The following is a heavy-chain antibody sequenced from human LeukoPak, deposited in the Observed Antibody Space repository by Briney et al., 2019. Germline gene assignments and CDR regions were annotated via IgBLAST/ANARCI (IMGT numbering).Heavy chain of an antibody. Sequence: ASVKISCKVSGYTFTDYYMHWVRQAPGQGLEWMGWINPNSGGTNYAQKFQGRVTMTRDTSISTAYMELSRLRSGDTAVYYCARDSQPYYDSSGRWYYFDYWGQGTLVTVSS. CDR1: GYTFTDYY. V-gene: IGHV1-2*02. D-gene: IGHD3-22*01. J-gene: IGHJ4*02. CDR2: INPNSGGT. CDR3: ARDSQPYYDSSGRWYYFDY.